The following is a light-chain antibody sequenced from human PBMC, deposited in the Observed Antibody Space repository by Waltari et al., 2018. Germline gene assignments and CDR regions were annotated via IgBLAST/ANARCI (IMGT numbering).Light chain of an antibody. CDR3: QQNDNVPFT. Sequence: DIQMTQSPSSLSASVGDRVTITCQASRAISNSLNWFQHKPGKAPKLLIYGAFNVEKGVPSRFNGSASGTHFTFTISSLQPEDIATYYCQQNDNVPFTFGPGTKVDIK. V-gene: IGKV1-33*01. J-gene: IGKJ3*01. CDR2: GAF. CDR1: RAISNS.